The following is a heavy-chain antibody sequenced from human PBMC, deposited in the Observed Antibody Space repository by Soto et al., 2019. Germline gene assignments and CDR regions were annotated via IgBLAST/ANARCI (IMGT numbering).Heavy chain of an antibody. D-gene: IGHD3-3*01. CDR2: IYPGDSDT. CDR3: ARYSNIIYFWSGYYSWTLNYYYSGMDG. V-gene: IGHV5-51*01. Sequence: PGESLKISCKGSGYSFTSYWIGWVRQMPGKGLEWMGVIYPGDSDTRYSPSFQGQVTISADQSLSPAYLQWISLKASDTAMYYCARYSNIIYFWSGYYSWTLNYYYSGMDGWGGGSTVTVSA. CDR1: GYSFTSYW. J-gene: IGHJ6*04.